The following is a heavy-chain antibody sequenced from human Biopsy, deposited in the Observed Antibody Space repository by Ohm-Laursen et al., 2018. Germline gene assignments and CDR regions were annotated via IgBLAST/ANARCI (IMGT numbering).Heavy chain of an antibody. CDR3: AKSSGYSHDY. Sequence: GTLSLTCTVSDGSISGYYWSWIRQAPGKGLEWIGFIYYTGKTKSNPSLKSRLTMSVDTSKNQFSLNLTTVTTADTAVYYCAKSSGYSHDYWGPGILVTVPS. J-gene: IGHJ4*01. CDR1: DGSISGYY. V-gene: IGHV4-59*03. D-gene: IGHD3-22*01. CDR2: IYYTGKT.